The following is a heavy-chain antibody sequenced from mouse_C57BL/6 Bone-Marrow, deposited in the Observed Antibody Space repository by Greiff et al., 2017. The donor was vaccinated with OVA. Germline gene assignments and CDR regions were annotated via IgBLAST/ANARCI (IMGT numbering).Heavy chain of an antibody. CDR1: GYTFTEYT. D-gene: IGHD4-1*01. CDR3: ARHEANWDAMDY. V-gene: IGHV1-62-2*01. J-gene: IGHJ4*01. Sequence: QVQLQQSGAELVKPGASVKLSRKASGYTFTEYTIHWVKQRSGQGLEWIGWFYPGSGSIKYNEKFKEKATLTADKSSSTVYMGLSRLTSEDSAVYFCARHEANWDAMDYWGQGTSVTVSS. CDR2: FYPGSGSI.